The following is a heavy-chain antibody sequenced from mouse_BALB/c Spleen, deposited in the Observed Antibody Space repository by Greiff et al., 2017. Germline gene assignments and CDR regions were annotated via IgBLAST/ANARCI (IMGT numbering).Heavy chain of an antibody. D-gene: IGHD1-1*01. CDR1: GYNFTSYW. J-gene: IGHJ2*01. V-gene: IGHV1-55*01. Sequence: QVQLQQPGAELVKPGTSVKLSCKASGYNFTSYWINWVKLRPGQGLEWIGDIYPGSGSTNYNEKFKSKATLTVDTSSSTAYMQLSSLASEDSALYYCARSDYYGSSYVWGQGTTLTVSS. CDR2: IYPGSGST. CDR3: ARSDYYGSSYV.